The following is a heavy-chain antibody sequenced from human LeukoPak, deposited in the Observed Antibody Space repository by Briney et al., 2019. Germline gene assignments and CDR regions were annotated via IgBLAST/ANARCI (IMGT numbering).Heavy chain of an antibody. V-gene: IGHV4-34*01. CDR1: GGSFSGYY. Sequence: SETLSLTCAVYGGSFSGYYCSWIRQPPGKGLEWIGEINHSGSTNYNPSLKSRVTISVDTSKNQFSLKLSSVTAADTAVYYCARDPLYDYWGQGTLVTVSS. D-gene: IGHD3-10*01. CDR3: ARDPLYDY. CDR2: INHSGST. J-gene: IGHJ4*02.